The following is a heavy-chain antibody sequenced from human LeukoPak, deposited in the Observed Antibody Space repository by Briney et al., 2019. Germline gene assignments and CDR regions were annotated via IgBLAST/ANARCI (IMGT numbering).Heavy chain of an antibody. CDR2: IDWDDDK. D-gene: IGHD5-24*01. V-gene: IGHV2-70*01. J-gene: IGHJ4*02. CDR3: ARIQERVYLDS. CDR1: GFSPNTHGVG. Sequence: SGPTLLHPTPTLTLTCTFSGFSPNTHGVGMGWLRQPPGKALEWLPPIDWDDDKYYSTSLKTRLTISKDASINQVVLKITDMAPEETATYFCARIQERVYLDSWGQGTLVAVSS.